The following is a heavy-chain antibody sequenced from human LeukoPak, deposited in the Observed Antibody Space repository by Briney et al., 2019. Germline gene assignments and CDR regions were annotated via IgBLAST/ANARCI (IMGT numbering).Heavy chain of an antibody. J-gene: IGHJ6*03. V-gene: IGHV4-59*01. CDR3: ARRRYLGNYIDV. D-gene: IGHD2-2*01. Sequence: PSETLSLTRTVSGDSISSYYWSWIRQPPGKGLEWIGYIYYSGSTKYSSSLKSRVTISVDASKNQFSLKLTSVTAADTAVYYCARRRYLGNYIDVWGKGTTVTVSS. CDR2: IYYSGST. CDR1: GDSISSYY.